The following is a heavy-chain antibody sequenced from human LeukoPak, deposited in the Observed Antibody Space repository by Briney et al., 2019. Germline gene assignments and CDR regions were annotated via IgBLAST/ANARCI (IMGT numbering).Heavy chain of an antibody. CDR3: AREPVDIVATTDFDY. CDR2: ISSSSSYI. CDR1: GFTFSSYS. Sequence: PGGSLRLSCAASGFTFSSYSMNWVRQAPGKGLEWVSSISSSSSYIYYADSVKGRFTISRDNAKNSLYLQMNSLRAEDTAVYYRAREPVDIVATTDFDYWGQGTLVTVSS. D-gene: IGHD5-12*01. V-gene: IGHV3-21*01. J-gene: IGHJ4*02.